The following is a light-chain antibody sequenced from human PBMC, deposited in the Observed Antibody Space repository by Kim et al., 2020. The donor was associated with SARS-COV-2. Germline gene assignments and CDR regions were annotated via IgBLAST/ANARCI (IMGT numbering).Light chain of an antibody. CDR2: AAS. CDR3: QQYYDYPLT. J-gene: IGKJ4*01. CDR1: QGVSNY. V-gene: IGKV1-16*02. Sequence: ASVGDRVTITCRASQGVSNYVAWFQQQPGKAPKSLMFAASSLQSGVPSQFSGSGSGTDFTLTISSLQPEDFATYYCQQYYDYPLTFGGGTKVDIK.